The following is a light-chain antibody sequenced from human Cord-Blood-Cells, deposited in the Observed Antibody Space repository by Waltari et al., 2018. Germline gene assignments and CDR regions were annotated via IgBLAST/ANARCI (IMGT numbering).Light chain of an antibody. CDR1: SSDVGSYNL. J-gene: IGLJ3*02. CDR2: EGS. Sequence: QSALTQPASVSRSPGQSITISCTGTSSDVGSYNLVSWYQHHPGQAPKLMSYEGSKRASGVSNRFSGPKSWNTGLPDISWPQGGEEGGYFCRPNGGCSTLVFGGGTKLTVL. V-gene: IGLV2-23*01. CDR3: RPNGGCSTLV.